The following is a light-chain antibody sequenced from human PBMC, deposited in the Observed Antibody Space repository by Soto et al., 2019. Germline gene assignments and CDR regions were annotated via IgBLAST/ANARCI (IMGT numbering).Light chain of an antibody. Sequence: ETVLTQFQGTLSLSPVSRATLSCRASQNITSSHLAWYQQRSGRAPRLLIYGASTRATGIPARFSGSGSGTDFTLTISSLEPEDFAVYYCQQRSNWPPITFGQGTRLEIK. CDR2: GAS. CDR1: QNITSSH. J-gene: IGKJ5*01. CDR3: QQRSNWPPIT. V-gene: IGKV3-11*01.